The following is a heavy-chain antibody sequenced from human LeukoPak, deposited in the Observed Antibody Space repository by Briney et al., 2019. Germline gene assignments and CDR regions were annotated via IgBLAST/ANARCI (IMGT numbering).Heavy chain of an antibody. V-gene: IGHV1-8*01. J-gene: IGHJ4*02. CDR1: GYTFTIFD. CDR3: ARAVDGGSYN. CDR2: LNPNSGNT. D-gene: IGHD1-26*01. Sequence: ASVKVSCKASGYTFTIFDITWVRQATGQGLEWMGWLNPNSGNTGYAQKFQGRVTMTRNTSISTAYMELGSLRSEDTAVYYCARAVDGGSYNWGQGTLVTVSS.